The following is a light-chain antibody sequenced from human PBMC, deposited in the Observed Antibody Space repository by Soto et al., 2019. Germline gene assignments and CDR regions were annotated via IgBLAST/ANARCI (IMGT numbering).Light chain of an antibody. CDR1: QNINRW. CDR2: DPS. V-gene: IGKV1-5*01. J-gene: IGKJ3*01. Sequence: DIQMTQSPSTLAASVGDIVTITCRASQNINRWLAWYQQKPGKAPKVLIYDPSSLESGVPSRFSGSGSGTEFTLTITSVQPDDFATYYCQQYDGYFGPGTKVD. CDR3: QQYDGY.